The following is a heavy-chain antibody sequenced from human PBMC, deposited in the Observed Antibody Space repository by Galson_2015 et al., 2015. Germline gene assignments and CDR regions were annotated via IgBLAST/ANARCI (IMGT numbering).Heavy chain of an antibody. J-gene: IGHJ4*02. CDR1: GFTFSSYG. Sequence: SLRLSCAASGFTFSSYGMHWVRQAPGKGLEWVAVKWYDGSNKYYADSVKGRFTISRDNSKNTLYLQMNSLRAEDTAVYYCARDRYSGSYKFDYWGQGTLVTVSS. V-gene: IGHV3-33*01. CDR2: KWYDGSNK. CDR3: ARDRYSGSYKFDY. D-gene: IGHD1-26*01.